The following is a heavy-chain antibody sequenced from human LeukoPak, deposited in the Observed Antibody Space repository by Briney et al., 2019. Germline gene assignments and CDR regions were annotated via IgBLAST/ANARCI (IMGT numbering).Heavy chain of an antibody. V-gene: IGHV5-51*01. D-gene: IGHD7-27*01. Sequence: PGESLKISCKGSGYSFSSYWIGWVRQMPGKGLEWMGIIYPGDSDTRYSPSLQGQVTISADKSINTAYLQWSSLKASDTAMYYRATASAGDYWFAPWGQGTLVTVYS. CDR3: ATASAGDYWFAP. CDR2: IYPGDSDT. CDR1: GYSFSSYW. J-gene: IGHJ5*01.